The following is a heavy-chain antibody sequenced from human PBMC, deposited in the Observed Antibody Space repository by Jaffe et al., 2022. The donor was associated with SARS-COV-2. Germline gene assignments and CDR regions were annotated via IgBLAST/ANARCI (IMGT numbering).Heavy chain of an antibody. CDR1: GFTFSNAW. Sequence: EVQLVESGGGLVKPGGSLRLSCAASGFTFSNAWMSWVRQAPGKGLEWVGRIKSKTDGGTTDYAAPVKGRFTISRDDSKNTLYLQMNSLKTEDTAVYYCTTSQMGIGGGRGSYYNVHYYYYMDVWGKGTTVTVSS. CDR2: IKSKTDGGTT. D-gene: IGHD3-10*01. V-gene: IGHV3-15*01. CDR3: TTSQMGIGGGRGSYYNVHYYYYMDV. J-gene: IGHJ6*03.